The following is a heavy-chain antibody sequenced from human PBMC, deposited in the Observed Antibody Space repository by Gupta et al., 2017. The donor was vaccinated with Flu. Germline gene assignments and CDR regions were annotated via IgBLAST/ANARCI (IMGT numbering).Heavy chain of an antibody. CDR2: IYYTGST. Sequence: QLHLQESGPGLVKPSETLSLTCTVSGGSLSVDSYYWAWIRQPPGKGLEWIGNIYYTGSTNYNPSLKSRVSISADKSKNQFSLNLRSVTAADTAVYYCARPNSYGSYALDVWGQGTAVTVSS. V-gene: IGHV4-39*01. CDR3: ARPNSYGSYALDV. D-gene: IGHD3-10*01. J-gene: IGHJ6*02. CDR1: GGSLSVDSYY.